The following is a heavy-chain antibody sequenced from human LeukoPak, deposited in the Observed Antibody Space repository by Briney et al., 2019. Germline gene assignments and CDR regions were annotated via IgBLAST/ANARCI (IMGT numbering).Heavy chain of an antibody. D-gene: IGHD3-10*01. J-gene: IGHJ4*02. CDR2: ISSSSSYT. CDR3: AKGRTGWFGENNYFDY. Sequence: GGSLRLSCAASGFTFSDYYMSWIRQAPGKGLEWVSYISSSSSYTNYADSVKGRFTISRDNAKNSLYLQMNSLRAEDTAVYYCAKGRTGWFGENNYFDYWGQGTLVTVSS. CDR1: GFTFSDYY. V-gene: IGHV3-11*06.